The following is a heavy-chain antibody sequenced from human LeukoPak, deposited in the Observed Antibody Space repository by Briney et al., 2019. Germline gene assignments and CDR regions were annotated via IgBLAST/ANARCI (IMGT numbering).Heavy chain of an antibody. V-gene: IGHV1-46*01. CDR2: INPSGDSA. CDR1: GYTXTNYY. Sequence: GASVKVSRKASGYTXTNYYMHGVRQAPGQGLEWMGIINPSGDSAIYAHNFQGRVTMTRDTSTTTVYMELSSLRSEDTAVYYCARAQSYYDYWGQGTLVTVSS. CDR3: ARAQSYYDY. J-gene: IGHJ4*02. D-gene: IGHD1-26*01.